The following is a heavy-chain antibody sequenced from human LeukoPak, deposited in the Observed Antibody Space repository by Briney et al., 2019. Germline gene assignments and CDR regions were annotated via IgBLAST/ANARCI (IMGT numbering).Heavy chain of an antibody. D-gene: IGHD4-23*01. CDR2: IYYSGST. V-gene: IGHV4-30-4*01. Sequence: PSETLSLTCTVSGGSISSGDYYWGWIRQPPGKGLEWIGYIYYSGSTYYNPSLKSRVTISVDTSKNQFSLKLSSVTAADTAVYYCARVGGGNFCFDYWGQGTLVTVSS. J-gene: IGHJ4*02. CDR1: GGSISSGDYY. CDR3: ARVGGGNFCFDY.